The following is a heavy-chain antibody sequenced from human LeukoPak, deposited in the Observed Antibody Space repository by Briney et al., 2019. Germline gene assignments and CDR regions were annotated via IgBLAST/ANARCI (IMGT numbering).Heavy chain of an antibody. J-gene: IGHJ6*04. V-gene: IGHV4-59*01. D-gene: IGHD3-22*01. CDR3: ARDRLKGSRHYYYYGMDV. CDR2: IYYSGST. CDR1: GGSISSYY. Sequence: SETLSLTSTVSGGSISSYYWSWIRQPPGKGLEWIGYIYYSGSTNYNPSLKSRVTISVDTSKNQFSLKLSSVTAADTAVYYCARDRLKGSRHYYYYGMDVWGKGTTVTVSS.